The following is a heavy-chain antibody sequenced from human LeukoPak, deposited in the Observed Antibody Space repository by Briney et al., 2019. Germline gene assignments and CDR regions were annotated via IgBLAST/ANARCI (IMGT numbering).Heavy chain of an antibody. J-gene: IGHJ4*02. CDR2: VHYDGRT. CDR1: GGPISGSIT. D-gene: IGHD6-25*01. CDR3: ARVVTAAGLDV. V-gene: IGHV4-39*07. Sequence: SETLSLTCTVSGGPISGSITWGWVRQPPGKGPEWIGNVHYDGRTASNPSLKSRVTMSLDTSTNQFSLKMKSVTATDTALYYCARVVTAAGLDVWGQGILATIAS.